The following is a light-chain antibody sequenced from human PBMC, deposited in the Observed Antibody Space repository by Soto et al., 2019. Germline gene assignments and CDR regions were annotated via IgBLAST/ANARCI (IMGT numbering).Light chain of an antibody. CDR1: QDISNY. Sequence: DIQMTQSPSSLSASVGDRVTITCQASQDISNYLNWYQQKPGKAPKILSYDASVLEAGVPSRFSGGGSGTHFTLTISSLQAEDVATYYCQQFDKLPLTFGGGTKVEIK. CDR3: QQFDKLPLT. CDR2: DAS. V-gene: IGKV1-33*01. J-gene: IGKJ4*01.